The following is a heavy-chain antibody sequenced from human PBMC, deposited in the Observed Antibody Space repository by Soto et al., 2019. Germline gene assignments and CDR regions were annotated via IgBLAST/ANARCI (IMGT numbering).Heavy chain of an antibody. Sequence: DVQLVESGGGLVQPGRSLRLSCAASGFTFDDYAMHWVRQAPGKGLEWVSGISWNSGSIGYADSVKGRFTISRDNAKNSLYLQMNSLRAEDTALYYCAKDIGGDYWYYFDYWGQGTLVTVSS. V-gene: IGHV3-9*01. CDR1: GFTFDDYA. J-gene: IGHJ4*02. CDR3: AKDIGGDYWYYFDY. CDR2: ISWNSGSI. D-gene: IGHD4-17*01.